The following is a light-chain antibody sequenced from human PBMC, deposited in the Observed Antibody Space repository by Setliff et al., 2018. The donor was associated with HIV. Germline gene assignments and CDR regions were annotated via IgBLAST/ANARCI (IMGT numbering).Light chain of an antibody. Sequence: QSVLTQPPSASGTPGQRVTISCSGSTSNIGTNNVNWYQHLPGTAPKLLIYADNQRPSGVPDRFSGSKSGTSASLAISGLQSEDEADYYCSSYTSSDTYVFGTGTKVTVL. CDR3: SSYTSSDTYV. CDR2: ADN. CDR1: TSNIGTNN. V-gene: IGLV1-44*01. J-gene: IGLJ1*01.